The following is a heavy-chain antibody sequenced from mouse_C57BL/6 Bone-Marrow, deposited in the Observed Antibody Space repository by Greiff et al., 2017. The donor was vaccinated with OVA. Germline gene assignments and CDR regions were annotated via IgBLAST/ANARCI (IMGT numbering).Heavy chain of an antibody. V-gene: IGHV1-54*01. D-gene: IGHD2-5*01. J-gene: IGHJ4*01. CDR2: INPGSGGT. CDR3: ARQYYSNYVYYAMDD. CDR1: GYAFTNYL. Sequence: VKLVESGAELVRPGTSVKLSCKASGYAFTNYLIEWVKQRPGQGLEWIGVINPGSGGTKYNEKFKGKATLTADKSSSTAYMQLSSLTSEDSAVYFGARQYYSNYVYYAMDDWGKGTSVTVSS.